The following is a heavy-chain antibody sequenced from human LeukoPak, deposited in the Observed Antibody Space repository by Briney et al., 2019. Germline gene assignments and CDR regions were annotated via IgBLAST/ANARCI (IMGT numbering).Heavy chain of an antibody. Sequence: SETLSLTCTVSGGSISSGGYYWSWIRQHPGKGLEWIGYIYYSGSTYYNPSLKSRVTISVDTSKNQFSLKLSSVTAADTAVYYCARDRSGYDNIFDYRGQGILVTVSS. CDR3: ARDRSGYDNIFDY. D-gene: IGHD5-12*01. J-gene: IGHJ4*02. CDR1: GGSISSGGYY. V-gene: IGHV4-31*03. CDR2: IYYSGST.